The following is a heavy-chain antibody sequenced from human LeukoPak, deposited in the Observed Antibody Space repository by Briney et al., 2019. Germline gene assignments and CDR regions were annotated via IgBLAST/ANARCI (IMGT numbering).Heavy chain of an antibody. CDR3: AKDIRYSYGYSPSTSFDY. D-gene: IGHD5-18*01. J-gene: IGHJ4*02. CDR2: ISWNSGSI. Sequence: GGSLRLSCAASGFTFDDYAMHWVRQAPGKGLERVSGISWNSGSIGYADSVKGRFTISRDNAKNSLYLQMNSLRAEDTALYYCAKDIRYSYGYSPSTSFDYWGQGTLVTVSS. V-gene: IGHV3-9*01. CDR1: GFTFDDYA.